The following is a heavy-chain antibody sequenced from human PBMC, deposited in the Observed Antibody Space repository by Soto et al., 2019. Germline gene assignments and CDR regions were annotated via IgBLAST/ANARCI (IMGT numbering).Heavy chain of an antibody. J-gene: IGHJ6*03. Sequence: GGSLRLSCAASGFTFSSYAMSWVRQAPGKGLEWVSAISGSGGSTYYADSVKGRFTISRDNSKNTLYLQMNSLRAEDTAVYYCAKDCSGGSCYSILYYYYYMDVWGKGTTVTVSS. CDR1: GFTFSSYA. CDR2: ISGSGGST. D-gene: IGHD2-15*01. V-gene: IGHV3-23*01. CDR3: AKDCSGGSCYSILYYYYYMDV.